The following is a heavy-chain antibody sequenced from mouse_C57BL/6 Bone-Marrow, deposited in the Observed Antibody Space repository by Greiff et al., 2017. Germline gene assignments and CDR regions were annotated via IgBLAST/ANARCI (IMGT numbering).Heavy chain of an antibody. Sequence: QVQLQQPGAELVMPGASVKLSCKASGYTFTSSWMHWVKQRPGQGLEWIGELDPSDSYTNYNQQFKGKSTLTVDKSSSTAYMQLRSLTSEDSAVYYCARRGVYDYGSSYGYVDVWGTGTTVTVSS. CDR1: GYTFTSSW. D-gene: IGHD1-1*01. J-gene: IGHJ1*03. CDR3: ARRGVYDYGSSYGYVDV. V-gene: IGHV1-69*01. CDR2: LDPSDSYT.